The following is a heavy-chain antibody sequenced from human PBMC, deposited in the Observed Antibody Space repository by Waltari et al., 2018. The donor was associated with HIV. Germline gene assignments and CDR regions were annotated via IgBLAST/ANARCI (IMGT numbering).Heavy chain of an antibody. Sequence: QLQLHESGPGVVKPSETLSLTCTVSGGSIGDSSSYWAWIRQTPGKGLEWIGSFFYGGSCSYCGRASYLPSLKSRLSISVDTSRNQLSLKLRSVNATDTAVYFCARPPQTGDLGDYWGRGTLVTIS. CDR3: ARPPQTGDLGDY. CDR2: FYGGSCSYCGRA. J-gene: IGHJ4*02. CDR1: GGSIGDSSSY. D-gene: IGHD7-27*01. V-gene: IGHV4-39*01.